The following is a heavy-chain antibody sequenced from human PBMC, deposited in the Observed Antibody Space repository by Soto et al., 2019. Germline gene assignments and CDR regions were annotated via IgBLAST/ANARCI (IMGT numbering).Heavy chain of an antibody. V-gene: IGHV3-30*18. CDR1: GFTFSSYG. CDR3: AKDMVREDSHFDY. J-gene: IGHJ4*02. CDR2: ISYDGSNK. D-gene: IGHD3-10*01. Sequence: QVQLVESGGGVVQPGRSLRLSCAASGFTFSSYGMHWVRQAPGKGLEWVAVISYDGSNKYYADSVKGRFTISRDNSKNTLYLQMSSLRAEDTAVYYCAKDMVREDSHFDYWGQGTLVTVSS.